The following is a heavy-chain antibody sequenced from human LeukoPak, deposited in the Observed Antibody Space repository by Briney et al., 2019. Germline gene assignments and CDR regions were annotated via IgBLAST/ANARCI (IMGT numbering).Heavy chain of an antibody. V-gene: IGHV4-4*07. D-gene: IGHD1-7*01. CDR3: ARGITGTTGANYYYYHMDV. CDR1: GGSISSYY. CDR2: IYTSGST. Sequence: PSGTLSLTCTVSGGSISSYYWSWIRQPAGKGLEWIGRIYTSGSTNYNPSLKSRVTMSVDTSKNQFSLKLSSVTAADTAVYYCARGITGTTGANYYYYHMDVWGKGTTVTVSS. J-gene: IGHJ6*03.